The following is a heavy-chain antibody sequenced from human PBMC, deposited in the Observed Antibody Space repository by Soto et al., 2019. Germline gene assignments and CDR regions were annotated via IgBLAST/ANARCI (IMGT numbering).Heavy chain of an antibody. CDR3: AQRSGSDFDY. V-gene: IGHV4-34*01. Sequence: SETLSLTCAVYGGSFSGYYWSWIRQPPGKGLEWIGEINHSGSTNYNPSLKSRVTISVDTSKNQFSLKLSSVTAADTAVYYCAQRSGSDFDYWGQGALVTVSS. CDR2: INHSGST. J-gene: IGHJ4*02. CDR1: GGSFSGYY. D-gene: IGHD3-22*01.